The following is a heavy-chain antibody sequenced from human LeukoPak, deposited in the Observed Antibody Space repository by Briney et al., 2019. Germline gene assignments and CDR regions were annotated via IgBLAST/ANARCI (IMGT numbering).Heavy chain of an antibody. Sequence: GGSLRLSCAASGFTFSTYAMNWVRQAPGKGLEWVSSITHGGDSTYYANSVKGRFTISRHNSKNTLYLQMNSLRAEDTAVYYCASVRELPFAFDIWGQGTMVTVSS. CDR3: ASVRELPFAFDI. V-gene: IGHV3-23*01. CDR2: ITHGGDST. CDR1: GFTFSTYA. J-gene: IGHJ3*02. D-gene: IGHD1-26*01.